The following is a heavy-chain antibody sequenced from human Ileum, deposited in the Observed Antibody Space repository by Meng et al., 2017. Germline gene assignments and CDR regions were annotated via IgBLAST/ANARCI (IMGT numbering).Heavy chain of an antibody. CDR2: IWFDGSKT. CDR1: GFTFRSYG. V-gene: IGHV3-33*01. D-gene: IGHD6-19*01. CDR3: ARYRSGSSDY. J-gene: IGHJ4*02. Sequence: VGTGGGVVQPGTPLRLSCAASGFTFRSYGMHWVRQAPGKGLEWVAVIWFDGSKTYYADSVKGRFTVSRDNSKNTLYLQMNSLRADDTAVYYCARYRSGSSDYWGPGTLVTVSS.